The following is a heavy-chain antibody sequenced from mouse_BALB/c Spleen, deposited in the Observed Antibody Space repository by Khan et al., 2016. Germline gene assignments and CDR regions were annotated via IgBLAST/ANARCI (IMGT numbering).Heavy chain of an antibody. J-gene: IGHJ4*01. Sequence: VQLKESGPSLVKPSQTLSLTCSVTGDSITSGYWNWIRKFPGNKLEYMGYISYSGSTYYNPSLKSRISITRDTSTNQYYLQLNSVTTEATSTYYCARFITTSYDAMDYWGQGTSVTVSP. CDR3: ARFITTSYDAMDY. V-gene: IGHV3-8*02. CDR1: GDSITSGY. CDR2: ISYSGST. D-gene: IGHD1-2*01.